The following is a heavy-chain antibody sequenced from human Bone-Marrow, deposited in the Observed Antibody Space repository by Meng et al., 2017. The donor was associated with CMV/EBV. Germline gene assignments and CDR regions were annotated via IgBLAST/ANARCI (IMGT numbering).Heavy chain of an antibody. D-gene: IGHD2-2*01. V-gene: IGHV1-2*02. CDR2: INPETGDA. Sequence: ASVKVSCKTSGYIFTGYYLFWVRQAPGQGLEWMGWINPETGDANYAQKFQGRVTMTRDTFITTAYMEVSRLRSDDTAVYYCARERYLVPAASPDYYYYGMDVWGQGTTVTVSS. CDR1: GYIFTGYY. J-gene: IGHJ6*02. CDR3: ARERYLVPAASPDYYYYGMDV.